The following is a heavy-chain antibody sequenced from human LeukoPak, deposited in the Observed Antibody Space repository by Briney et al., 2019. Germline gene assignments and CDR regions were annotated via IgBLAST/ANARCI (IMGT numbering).Heavy chain of an antibody. CDR3: ARSGTWKYYDILTGYKHFDY. Sequence: ASVKVSCKASGGTFSSYAISWVRQAPGQGLEWMGGIIPIFGTANYAQKFQGRVTITADESTSTAYMELSSLRSEDTAVYYCARSGTWKYYDILTGYKHFDYWGQGTLVTVSS. V-gene: IGHV1-69*13. D-gene: IGHD3-9*01. CDR2: IIPIFGTA. J-gene: IGHJ4*02. CDR1: GGTFSSYA.